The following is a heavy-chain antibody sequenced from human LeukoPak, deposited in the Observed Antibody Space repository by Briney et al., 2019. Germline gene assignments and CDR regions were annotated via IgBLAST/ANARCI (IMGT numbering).Heavy chain of an antibody. D-gene: IGHD3-22*01. Sequence: SQPLSLTCTVSGGSICSCDYYWSWIRQPPGKGLESIRSIYYSESTYYNPSVKSRVTISVDTSKNQFSLKLSSVTAADTAGYYCASLISKDYYDSSGADWFDPWGQGTLVTVSS. CDR2: IYYSEST. CDR1: GGSICSCDYY. J-gene: IGHJ5*02. V-gene: IGHV4-30-4*01. CDR3: ASLISKDYYDSSGADWFDP.